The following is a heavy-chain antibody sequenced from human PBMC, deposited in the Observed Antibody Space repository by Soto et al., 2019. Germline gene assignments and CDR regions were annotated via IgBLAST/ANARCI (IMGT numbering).Heavy chain of an antibody. V-gene: IGHV5-51*01. CDR3: VRQRGTLLEY. CDR2: IYPGDSDT. Sequence: EVQLVQSGAEMRKPGESLKISCKASGYTFSTYWIAWVRQVPGKGLESMGIIYPGDSDTRYSPSFQGQVTISADQSITTAYLHWSSLKASDTAMYYCVRQRGTLLEYWGQGTQVTVSS. D-gene: IGHD3-16*01. J-gene: IGHJ4*02. CDR1: GYTFSTYW.